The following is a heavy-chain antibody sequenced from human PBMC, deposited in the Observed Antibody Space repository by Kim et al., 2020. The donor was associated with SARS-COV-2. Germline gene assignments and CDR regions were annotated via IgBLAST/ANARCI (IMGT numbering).Heavy chain of an antibody. Sequence: SETLSLTCAVYGGSFSGYYWSWIRQPPGKGLEWIGEINHSGSTNYNPSLKSRVTISVDTSKNQFSLKLSSVTAADTAVYYCARGVTRYCSGGSCYREKVRFDPWGQGTLVTVSS. CDR2: INHSGST. CDR1: GGSFSGYY. D-gene: IGHD2-15*01. V-gene: IGHV4-34*01. J-gene: IGHJ5*02. CDR3: ARGVTRYCSGGSCYREKVRFDP.